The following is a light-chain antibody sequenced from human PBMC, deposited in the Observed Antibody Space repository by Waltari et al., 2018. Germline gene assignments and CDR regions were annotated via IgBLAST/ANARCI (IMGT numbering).Light chain of an antibody. V-gene: IGKV1-5*01. J-gene: IGKJ4*01. CDR1: QSISTW. Sequence: DVQMTQSPSTLSASAGDGVTITCRASQSISTWLAWYQQKPRKAPKILIYHASSLESGVPSRFSGSGSGTEFTLTISSLQPDDFATYYCQQYSSYSLTFGGGTKVEIK. CDR3: QQYSSYSLT. CDR2: HAS.